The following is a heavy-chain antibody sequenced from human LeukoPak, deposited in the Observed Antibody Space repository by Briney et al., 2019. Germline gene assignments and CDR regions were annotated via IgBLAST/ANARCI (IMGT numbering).Heavy chain of an antibody. D-gene: IGHD5-24*01. CDR1: GFTFRSYW. J-gene: IGHJ4*02. Sequence: GGSLRLSCAASGFTFRSYWMHWVHQALGEGLEWVSRVIRDGSFTNYADSVKGRFTISRDNAKNTLYLQMSSLRAEDTAVYFCVRDGDDFNFDYWGQGSLVTVSS. CDR3: VRDGDDFNFDY. CDR2: VIRDGSFT. V-gene: IGHV3-74*01.